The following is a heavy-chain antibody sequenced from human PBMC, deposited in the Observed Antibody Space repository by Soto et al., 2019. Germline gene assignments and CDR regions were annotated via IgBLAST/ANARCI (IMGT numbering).Heavy chain of an antibody. J-gene: IGHJ5*02. CDR2: IRAYNGNT. V-gene: IGHV1-18*01. CDR1: GYTFSSYG. CDR3: SRDSPPFDP. Sequence: QVQLVQSGAEVKKPGASVKVSCKASGYTFSSYGISWVRQAPGQGLEWMGWIRAYNGNTNYAQTLQGRVTMTTDTSTSTAYMELMSLRSYDTALYYCSRDSPPFDPWGQGTLVTVSS.